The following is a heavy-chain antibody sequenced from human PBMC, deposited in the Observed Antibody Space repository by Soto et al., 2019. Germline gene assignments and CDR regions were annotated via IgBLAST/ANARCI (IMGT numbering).Heavy chain of an antibody. Sequence: ASVKVSCKASGYTFTALYMNWVRQAPGQGLEWMGWVNPNTGLTKYAQKFQGRVIMTRDTSINTAYMELSGLTSDDTAVYYCTTLRLDPWGQGTLVT. CDR3: TTLRLDP. CDR1: GYTFTALY. V-gene: IGHV1-2*02. D-gene: IGHD3-9*01. CDR2: VNPNTGLT. J-gene: IGHJ5*02.